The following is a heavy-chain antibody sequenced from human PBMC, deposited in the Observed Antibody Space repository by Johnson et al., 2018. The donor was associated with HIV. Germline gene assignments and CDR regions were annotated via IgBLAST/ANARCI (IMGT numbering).Heavy chain of an antibody. J-gene: IGHJ3*02. CDR3: AKHPDAFDI. CDR2: ISYDGNNK. Sequence: QEKLVESGGGLVQPGGSLRLSCAASRFTFSSYWMSWVRQAPGKGLEWVAVISYDGNNKYYADSVKGRFTISRDNSKNTLYLQMNSLRAEDTAVYYCAKHPDAFDIWGQGTMVTVSS. V-gene: IGHV3-30*18. CDR1: RFTFSSYW.